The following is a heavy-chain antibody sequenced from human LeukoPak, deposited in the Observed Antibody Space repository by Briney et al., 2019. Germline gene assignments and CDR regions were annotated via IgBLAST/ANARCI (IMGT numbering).Heavy chain of an antibody. CDR2: IKQDGSEK. V-gene: IGHV3-7*01. D-gene: IGHD3-3*01. CDR3: ARAWSGITIFGVVPPANYYFDY. J-gene: IGHJ4*02. Sequence: PGGSLRLSCVASGFTFSNYWMSWVRQAPGKGLEWVANIKQDGSEKYYVDSVKGRFTISRDNAKNSLYLQMNSLRAEDTAVYYCARAWSGITIFGVVPPANYYFDYWGQGTLVTVSS. CDR1: GFTFSNYW.